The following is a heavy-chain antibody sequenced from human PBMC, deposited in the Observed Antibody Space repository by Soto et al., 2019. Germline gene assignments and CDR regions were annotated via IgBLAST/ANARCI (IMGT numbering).Heavy chain of an antibody. CDR3: EAPPRY. Sequence: SETLSLTCTVSGGSISSYYWNWIRQPPGKGLEWIGYIYNSGNTNYNPSLRSRVTISVDTSKNQFSLKLTSVTAADTAVYYCEAPPRYWGQGTLVTVYS. J-gene: IGHJ4*02. V-gene: IGHV4-59*01. D-gene: IGHD6-6*01. CDR1: GGSISSYY. CDR2: IYNSGNT.